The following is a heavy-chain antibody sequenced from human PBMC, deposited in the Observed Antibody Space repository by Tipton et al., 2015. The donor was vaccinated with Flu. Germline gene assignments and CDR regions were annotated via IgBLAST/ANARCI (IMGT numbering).Heavy chain of an antibody. CDR2: IYYSGST. Sequence: TLSLTCTVSGGSISSGDYYWSWIRQPPGKGLEWIGYIYYSGSTYYNPSLKSRVTISVDTSKNQFSLKLSSVTAADTAVYYCARDRGGEGSGRYLDYWGQGPLVTVSS. CDR1: GGSISSGDYY. V-gene: IGHV4-30-4*01. J-gene: IGHJ4*02. D-gene: IGHD3-10*01. CDR3: ARDRGGEGSGRYLDY.